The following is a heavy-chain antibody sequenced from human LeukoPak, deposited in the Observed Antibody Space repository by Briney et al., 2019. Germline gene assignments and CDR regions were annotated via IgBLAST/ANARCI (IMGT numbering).Heavy chain of an antibody. Sequence: ASVTVSCKASGYTFAAYYMYWVRQAPGQGLEWMGWIRPNSGVTNYTQKFQGRVTMTRDTSINTAYMELSRLRSDDTAVYYCARVPAIYDSSGYPIDYWGQGTLVTVSS. D-gene: IGHD3-22*01. J-gene: IGHJ4*02. CDR1: GYTFAAYY. CDR3: ARVPAIYDSSGYPIDY. V-gene: IGHV1-2*02. CDR2: IRPNSGVT.